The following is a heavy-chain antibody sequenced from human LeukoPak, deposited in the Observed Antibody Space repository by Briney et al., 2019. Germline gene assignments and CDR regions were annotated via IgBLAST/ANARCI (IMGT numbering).Heavy chain of an antibody. V-gene: IGHV1-18*01. CDR1: GYTFTSYG. Sequence: ASVKVSCKASGYTFTSYGISWVRQAPGQGLEWMGWISAYNGNTNYAQKLQGRVTMTTDTSTSTAYMELRSLGSDDTAVYYCARASATRWSRYYFDYWGQGTLVTVSS. CDR2: ISAYNGNT. J-gene: IGHJ4*02. CDR3: ARASATRWSRYYFDY. D-gene: IGHD2-15*01.